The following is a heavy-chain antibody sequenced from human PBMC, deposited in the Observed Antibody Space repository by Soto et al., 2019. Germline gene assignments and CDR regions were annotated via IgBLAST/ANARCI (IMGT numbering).Heavy chain of an antibody. D-gene: IGHD3-10*01. Sequence: ASVKVSCKASGYTFTDYYIHWLRQAPGQGLEWMGIINPSGGSTSYAQKFQGRVTMTRDTSTTTVYMELSSLRSDDTAVYYCARDPYGSGSYNGFFDYWGQGSLVTVSS. CDR1: GYTFTDYY. V-gene: IGHV1-46*01. J-gene: IGHJ4*02. CDR3: ARDPYGSGSYNGFFDY. CDR2: INPSGGST.